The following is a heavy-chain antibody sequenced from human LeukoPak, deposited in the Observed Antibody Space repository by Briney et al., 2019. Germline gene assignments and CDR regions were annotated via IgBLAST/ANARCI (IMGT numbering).Heavy chain of an antibody. V-gene: IGHV4-59*01. J-gene: IGHJ6*03. D-gene: IGHD3-3*01. CDR3: ARTIFGVVINYYYYYMDV. CDR2: ILYTGST. Sequence: SETLSLTCTVSGGSISSYYWSWLRQPPGKGLEWIGYILYTGSTNYNPSLKSRVTISVDTSKNQFSLKLSSVTAADTAVYYCARTIFGVVINYYYYYMDVWGKGTTVTVSS. CDR1: GGSISSYY.